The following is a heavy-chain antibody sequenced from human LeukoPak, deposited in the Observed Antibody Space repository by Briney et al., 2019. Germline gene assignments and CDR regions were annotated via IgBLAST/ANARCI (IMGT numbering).Heavy chain of an antibody. Sequence: SGGSLRLSCAASGFIFSDYYMTWIRQAPGKGLEWISYISDSGDTIYYADSVKGRFTISRDNAKNSLYLQMNSLRAEDTAVYYCAREGTTVEPPLDYWGQGTPVTVSS. J-gene: IGHJ4*02. CDR3: AREGTTVEPPLDY. CDR2: ISDSGDTI. D-gene: IGHD4-11*01. CDR1: GFIFSDYY. V-gene: IGHV3-11*04.